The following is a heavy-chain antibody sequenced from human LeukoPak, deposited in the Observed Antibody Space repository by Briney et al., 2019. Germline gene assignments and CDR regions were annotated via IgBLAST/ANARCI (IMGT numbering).Heavy chain of an antibody. CDR2: IGGSGDKT. Sequence: GGSLRLSCAASGFTFNRNAISWVRQAPGKGLEWVSTIGGSGDKTFYADFVKGRFTISRDNSKNMVHLQMNSLTGEDTALYYCVRRGDASSGWGDHDFWGQGALVTVSS. D-gene: IGHD6-19*01. CDR1: GFTFNRNA. V-gene: IGHV3-23*01. CDR3: VRRGDASSGWGDHDF. J-gene: IGHJ4*02.